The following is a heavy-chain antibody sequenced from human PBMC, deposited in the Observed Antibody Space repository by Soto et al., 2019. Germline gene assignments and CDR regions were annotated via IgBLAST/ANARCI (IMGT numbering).Heavy chain of an antibody. CDR1: GYTLTELS. V-gene: IGHV1-24*01. J-gene: IGHJ6*04. CDR2: FDPEDGET. CDR3: ATDIPADFWSGYYPMDV. D-gene: IGHD3-3*01. Sequence: ASVKVSCKVSGYTLTELSMHWVRQAPGKGLEWMGGFDPEDGETIYAQKFQGRVTMTEDTSTDTAYMELSSLRSEDTAVYYCATDIPADFWSGYYPMDVRGKGTTVTVSS.